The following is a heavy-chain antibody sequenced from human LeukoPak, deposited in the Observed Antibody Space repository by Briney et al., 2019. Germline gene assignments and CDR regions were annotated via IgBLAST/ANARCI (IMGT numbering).Heavy chain of an antibody. Sequence: SETLSLTCTVSGGSISGYYWSWIRQPPGKGLEWMGYIYYSGSTNYNPSLKSRVTISVDTSKNQFSLNLSSVTAADTAVYYCARISSSNWYNERGAFDVWGQGTMVTVSS. V-gene: IGHV4-59*01. CDR1: GGSISGYY. J-gene: IGHJ3*01. D-gene: IGHD6-13*01. CDR3: ARISSSNWYNERGAFDV. CDR2: IYYSGST.